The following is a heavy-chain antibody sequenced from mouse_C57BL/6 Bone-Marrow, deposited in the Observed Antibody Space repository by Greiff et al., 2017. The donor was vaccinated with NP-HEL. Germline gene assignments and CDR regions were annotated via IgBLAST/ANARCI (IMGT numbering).Heavy chain of an antibody. J-gene: IGHJ4*01. Sequence: EVKLVESGGDLVKPGGSLKLSCAASGFTFSSYGMSWVRQTPDKRLEWVATISSGGSYPYYPDSVKGRFTISRDNAKNTLYLQMSSLKSEDTAMYYCAEYYYDKDYAMDYWGQGTSVTVSS. V-gene: IGHV5-6*02. D-gene: IGHD2-4*01. CDR3: AEYYYDKDYAMDY. CDR2: ISSGGSYP. CDR1: GFTFSSYG.